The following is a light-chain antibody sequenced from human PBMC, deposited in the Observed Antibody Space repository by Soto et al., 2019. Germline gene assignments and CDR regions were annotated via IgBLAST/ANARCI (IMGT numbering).Light chain of an antibody. CDR3: QVWDNSSDHPRVS. CDR1: NIGSKG. J-gene: IGLJ3*02. CDR2: DDS. V-gene: IGLV3-21*02. Sequence: SYELTQPPSVSVAPGQTARITCGGNNIGSKGVHWYQQKPGQAPVLVVYDDSDRPSGIPERFAGSNSGSTATLTISRVEAGDEADYYCQVWDNSSDHPRVSFGGGTKVTVL.